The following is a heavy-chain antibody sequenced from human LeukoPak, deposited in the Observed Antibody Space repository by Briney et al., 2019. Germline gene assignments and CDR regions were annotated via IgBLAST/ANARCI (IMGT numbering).Heavy chain of an antibody. V-gene: IGHV3-30-3*01. CDR3: ARGLVIGQLAPGDY. J-gene: IGHJ4*02. D-gene: IGHD2/OR15-2a*01. CDR1: GFTFSSYA. CDR2: ISYDGSNK. Sequence: GGSLRLSCAASGFTFSSYAMHWVRQAPGKGLEWVAVISYDGSNKYYADSVKGRFTISRDNSKNTLYLQMNSLRAEDTAVYYCARGLVIGQLAPGDYWGQGTLVTVSS.